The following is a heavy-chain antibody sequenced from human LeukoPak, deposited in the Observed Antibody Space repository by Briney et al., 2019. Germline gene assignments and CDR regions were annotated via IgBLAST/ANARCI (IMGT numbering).Heavy chain of an antibody. Sequence: PSETLSLTCTVSGGSVNSETYCWTWIRQPPGKGLEWIGYISYSGSTNYNPSLKSRVTISIDTSKNQFSLKLRSVTAADTAIHYCARQGYDILTGYIDAFDIWGQGTMVTVSS. V-gene: IGHV4-61*01. CDR1: GGSVNSETYC. CDR2: ISYSGST. D-gene: IGHD3-9*01. J-gene: IGHJ3*02. CDR3: ARQGYDILTGYIDAFDI.